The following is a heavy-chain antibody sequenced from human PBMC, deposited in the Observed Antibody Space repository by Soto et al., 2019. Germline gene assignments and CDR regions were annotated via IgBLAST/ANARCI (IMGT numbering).Heavy chain of an antibody. CDR2: ITSSSSYI. Sequence: AGGSLRLSCAASGFTFSLYSMIWVRQAPGKGLEWVASITSSSSYIYYEDSLKGRFTISRDNAKNSLFLQLDSLRAEDTAVYFCVRARSTDSSPDYWGQGTLVTVSS. J-gene: IGHJ4*02. D-gene: IGHD6-19*01. V-gene: IGHV3-21*01. CDR3: VRARSTDSSPDY. CDR1: GFTFSLYS.